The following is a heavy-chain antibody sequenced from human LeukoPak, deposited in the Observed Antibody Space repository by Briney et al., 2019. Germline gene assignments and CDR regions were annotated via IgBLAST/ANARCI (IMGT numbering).Heavy chain of an antibody. CDR2: TCYRSKWYN. J-gene: IGHJ4*02. Sequence: SQTLSLTCAISGDSVSSINATWNWIRQSPSRGLEWLGRTCYRSKWYNDFALSVKSRITINPDTSKNQFSLQLNSVTPEDTAVYYCARAIGLDFDFWGQGTLVTVSS. CDR1: GDSVSSINAT. V-gene: IGHV6-1*01. D-gene: IGHD2/OR15-2a*01. CDR3: ARAIGLDFDF.